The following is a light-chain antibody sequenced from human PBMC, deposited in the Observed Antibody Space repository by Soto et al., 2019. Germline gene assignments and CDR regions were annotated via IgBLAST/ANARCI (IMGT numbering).Light chain of an antibody. CDR3: QQRSNRPLT. V-gene: IGKV3-11*01. J-gene: IGKJ5*01. CDR1: QSVSRY. CDR2: DAS. Sequence: EIVLPQSPATLSLSPGEGATLSCRASQSVSRYLAWYQQKPGQAPRLLIYDASTRVTGIPARFSGSGSGTDFTLTISSLEPEDFGVYYRQQRSNRPLTFGQGTRLEIK.